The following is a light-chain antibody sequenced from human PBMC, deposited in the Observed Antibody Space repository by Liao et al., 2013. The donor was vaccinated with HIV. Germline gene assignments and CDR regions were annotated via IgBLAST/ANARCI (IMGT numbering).Light chain of an antibody. V-gene: IGLV3-1*01. CDR2: QNN. CDR1: KLGDKY. Sequence: SYELTQPPSVSVSPGQTASITCSGDKLGDKYACWYQQRPGQSPVLVIYQNNKRPSGIPERFSGSNSGDTATLTISGTQAMDEADYYCQVWDSSNDHRVFGGGTKLT. J-gene: IGLJ2*01. CDR3: QVWDSSNDHRV.